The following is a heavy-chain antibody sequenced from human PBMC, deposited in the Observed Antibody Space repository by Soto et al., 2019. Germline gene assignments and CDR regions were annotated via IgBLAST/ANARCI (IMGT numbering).Heavy chain of an antibody. CDR3: ARDITMIVVVTPDAFDI. CDR1: GYTFTSYG. J-gene: IGHJ3*02. D-gene: IGHD3-22*01. Sequence: VKVSCKASGYTFTSYGISWVRQAPGQGLEWMGWISAYNGNTNYAQKLQGRVTMTTDTSTSTAYMELRSLRSDDTAVYYCARDITMIVVVTPDAFDIWGQGTMVTVSS. V-gene: IGHV1-18*01. CDR2: ISAYNGNT.